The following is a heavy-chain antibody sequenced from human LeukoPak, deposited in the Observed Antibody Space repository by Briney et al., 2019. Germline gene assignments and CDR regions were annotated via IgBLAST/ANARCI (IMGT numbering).Heavy chain of an antibody. J-gene: IGHJ4*02. CDR2: ISSSSPTI. CDR3: ARARRDGYNHLDY. D-gene: IGHD5-24*01. Sequence: GGSLRLSCAASGFTFSSYGMNWVRQTPGKGLEWVSFISSSSPTIYYADSVKGRFTISRDNAKNSLYLQMSSLRAEDTAVHYCARARRDGYNHLDYWGQGTLVTVSS. CDR1: GFTFSSYG. V-gene: IGHV3-48*03.